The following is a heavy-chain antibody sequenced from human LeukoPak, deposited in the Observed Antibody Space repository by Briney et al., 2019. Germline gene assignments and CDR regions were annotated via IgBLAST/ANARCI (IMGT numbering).Heavy chain of an antibody. Sequence: GGSLRLSCAASGFTFSSYAMSWVRQAPGKGLEWVSAISGSGGSTYYADSVKGRFTISRDNSKNTLYLQMNSLRSEDTAVYYCARVISGFWTGYYDPFDIWGQGTMVTVSS. CDR1: GFTFSSYA. CDR2: ISGSGGST. CDR3: ARVISGFWTGYYDPFDI. D-gene: IGHD3/OR15-3a*01. V-gene: IGHV3-23*01. J-gene: IGHJ3*02.